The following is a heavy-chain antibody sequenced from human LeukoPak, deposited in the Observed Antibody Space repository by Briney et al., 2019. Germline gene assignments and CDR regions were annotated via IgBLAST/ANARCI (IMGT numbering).Heavy chain of an antibody. Sequence: SETLSLTCTVSGGSISSYYWSWIRQPPGKGLEWIGYIYYSGSTNYNPSLKSRVTISVATSKNQFSLKLSSVTAADTAVYYCARIYDYGDYVDAFDIWGQGTMVTVSS. J-gene: IGHJ3*02. CDR1: GGSISSYY. CDR2: IYYSGST. D-gene: IGHD4-17*01. V-gene: IGHV4-59*08. CDR3: ARIYDYGDYVDAFDI.